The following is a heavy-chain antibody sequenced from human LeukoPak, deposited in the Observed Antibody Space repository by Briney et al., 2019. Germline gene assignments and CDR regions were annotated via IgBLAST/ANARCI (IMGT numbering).Heavy chain of an antibody. J-gene: IGHJ4*02. V-gene: IGHV3-23*01. D-gene: IGHD2-8*02. CDR3: ATYRQVLLPFES. CDR2: IFPSGGEI. Sequence: GGSLRLSGAASGFTFSTFAMIWVRKPPGKGLEWFSSIFPSGGEIHYADSVRGRFTISRDNSKSTLSLQMNSLRAEDTAIYYCATYRQVLLPFESWGQGTLVTVSS. CDR1: GFTFSTFA.